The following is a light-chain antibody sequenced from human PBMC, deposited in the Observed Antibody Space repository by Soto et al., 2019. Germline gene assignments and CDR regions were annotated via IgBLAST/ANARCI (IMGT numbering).Light chain of an antibody. CDR3: QQYNNWPLT. CDR2: GAS. Sequence: EIMMTQSPATLSVSPGERATLSCRASQSVSSNLAWYQQKPGQAPRLLIYGASTRATGIPARFSGSGSGTEFTLPISSLQSEDFAVYYCQQYNNWPLTFGGGTKVEIK. J-gene: IGKJ4*01. V-gene: IGKV3-15*01. CDR1: QSVSSN.